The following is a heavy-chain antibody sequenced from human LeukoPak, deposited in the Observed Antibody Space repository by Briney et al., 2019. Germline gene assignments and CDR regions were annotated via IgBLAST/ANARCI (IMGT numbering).Heavy chain of an antibody. J-gene: IGHJ4*02. V-gene: IGHV7-4-1*02. CDR3: LRGNTWIQLGGPQQNQFFDY. CDR1: GYTFTSYA. Sequence: ASVKVSCKASGYTFTSYAMNWVRQAPGQELEWMGWINTNTGNPTYAHSFTGRFVFYLDTPVRTAYLQISGLKAEDTVVYYCLRGNTWIQLGGPQQNQFFDYWGQGTLVTVSS. D-gene: IGHD5-18*01. CDR2: INTNTGNP.